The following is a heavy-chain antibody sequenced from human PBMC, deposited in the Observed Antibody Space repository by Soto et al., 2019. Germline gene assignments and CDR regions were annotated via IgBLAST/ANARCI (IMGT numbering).Heavy chain of an antibody. D-gene: IGHD3-10*01. J-gene: IGHJ4*02. V-gene: IGHV3-23*01. CDR2: ISGSGGST. CDR1: GFTFSSYA. CDR3: AKSPFGELLLPSHFDY. Sequence: EVQLLESGGGLVQPGGSLRLSCAASGFTFSSYAMSWVRQAPGKGLEWVSAISGSGGSTYYADSVKGRFTISRDNSKNTLYLQMNSLRAEDTAVYYCAKSPFGELLLPSHFDYWGQGTLVTVSS.